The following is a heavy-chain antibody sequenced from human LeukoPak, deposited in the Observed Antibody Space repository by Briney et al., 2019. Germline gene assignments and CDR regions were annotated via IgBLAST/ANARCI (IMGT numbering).Heavy chain of an antibody. Sequence: NPSETLSLTCTVSGGSISSSSYSWGWIRQPPGKGLEWIGSIYYSGSTYYNPSLKSRVTISVDTSKNQFSLKLSSVTAADTAVYYCARDYDFWSGYYGYWGQGTLVTVSS. V-gene: IGHV4-39*01. CDR2: IYYSGST. CDR3: ARDYDFWSGYYGY. CDR1: GGSISSSSYS. D-gene: IGHD3-3*01. J-gene: IGHJ4*02.